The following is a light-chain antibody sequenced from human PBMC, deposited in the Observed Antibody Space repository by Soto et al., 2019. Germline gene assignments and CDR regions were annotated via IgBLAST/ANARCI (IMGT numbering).Light chain of an antibody. J-gene: IGKJ1*01. CDR3: QQYNNWPRT. CDR2: DAS. Sequence: EIVMTQSPATLSVSPGERATLSCRASQSVSSNLAWYQQKPGQAPRLLIYDASTRATGIPARFSGSGSGTEFPLTISSLKSEDFAVYYCQQYNNWPRTFGQGTKVEIK. V-gene: IGKV3-15*01. CDR1: QSVSSN.